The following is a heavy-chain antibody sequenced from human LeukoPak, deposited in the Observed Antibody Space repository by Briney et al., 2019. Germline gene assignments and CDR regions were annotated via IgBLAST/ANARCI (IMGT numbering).Heavy chain of an antibody. J-gene: IGHJ4*02. Sequence: GGSLRLSCAASGFTFSGYEMNWVRQAPGKGLEWVSYISSSVSTIYYADSVKGRFTISRDNAKNSLYLQMNSLRAEDTAVYYCARGPMVRGVFIRRSKSSYFDSWGQGTLVTVSS. D-gene: IGHD3-10*01. CDR1: GFTFSGYE. V-gene: IGHV3-48*03. CDR3: ARGPMVRGVFIRRSKSSYFDS. CDR2: ISSSVSTI.